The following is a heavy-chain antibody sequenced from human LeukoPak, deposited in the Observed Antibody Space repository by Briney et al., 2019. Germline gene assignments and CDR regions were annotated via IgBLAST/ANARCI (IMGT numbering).Heavy chain of an antibody. CDR2: INHSGST. J-gene: IGHJ6*03. CDR3: ARGLDSSGGDYDLYYYYYYMDV. CDR1: GGSFSGYY. Sequence: TSETLSLTCAVYGGSFSGYYWSWIRQPPGKGLEWIGEINHSGSTNYNPSLKSRVTISVDTSKNQFSLKLSSVTAADTAVYYCARGLDSSGGDYDLYYYYYYMDVWGKGTTVTVSS. V-gene: IGHV4-34*01. D-gene: IGHD4-17*01.